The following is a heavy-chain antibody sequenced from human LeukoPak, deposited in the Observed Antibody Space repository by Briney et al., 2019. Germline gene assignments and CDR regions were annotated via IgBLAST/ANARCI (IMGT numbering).Heavy chain of an antibody. J-gene: IGHJ5*02. Sequence: GGSLRLSCAASGFTFSSYGMSWVRQAPGKGLELVSAITGSGGRTYYADSVKGRFTISRDNAKNSLYLQMNSLRAEDTAVYYCARDSRFGPWGQGTLVTVSS. V-gene: IGHV3-23*01. CDR1: GFTFSSYG. CDR3: ARDSRFGP. CDR2: ITGSGGRT.